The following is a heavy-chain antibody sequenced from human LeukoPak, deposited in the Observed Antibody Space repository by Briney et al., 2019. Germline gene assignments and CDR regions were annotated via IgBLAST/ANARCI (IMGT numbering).Heavy chain of an antibody. Sequence: GGSLRLSCAASGFTFSSYAMSWVRQAPGKGLEWVSTISGSGGNTYHADSVKGRFTISRDNSKNTLYLQMNSLRAEDTAVYYCAKDRLGAMMYFDFWGQGTLVTVSS. CDR1: GFTFSSYA. CDR2: ISGSGGNT. CDR3: AKDRLGAMMYFDF. V-gene: IGHV3-23*01. D-gene: IGHD1-26*01. J-gene: IGHJ4*02.